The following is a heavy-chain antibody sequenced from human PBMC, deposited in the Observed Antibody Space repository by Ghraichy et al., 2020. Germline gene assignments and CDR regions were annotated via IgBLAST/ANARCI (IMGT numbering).Heavy chain of an antibody. D-gene: IGHD6-19*01. CDR1: GYFIRSGYY. V-gene: IGHV4-38-2*01. Sequence: SETLSLTCAVSGYFIRSGYYWGWIRQPPGKGLERIGSIFHTGSNYFNPSLKSRVTISVDTSKNEVSLNLSSVTAADTAVYYCASLSLSSASPFDHWGQGTLVTVSS. J-gene: IGHJ4*02. CDR2: IFHTGSN. CDR3: ASLSLSSASPFDH.